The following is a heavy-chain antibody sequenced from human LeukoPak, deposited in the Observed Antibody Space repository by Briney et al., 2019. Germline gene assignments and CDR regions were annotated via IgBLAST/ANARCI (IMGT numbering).Heavy chain of an antibody. CDR1: GFTFSTSG. CDR3: ASWDPQLGDAFDI. CDR2: ISYDGSYK. Sequence: PGRSLRLSCAASGFTFSTSGMHWVRQSPGKRLEWMALISYDGSYKDFADSVQGRFTISRDNSKNTLYLQMNSLRPEDAAVYYCASWDPQLGDAFDIWGQGTMVTVSS. D-gene: IGHD3-16*01. V-gene: IGHV3-30*03. J-gene: IGHJ3*02.